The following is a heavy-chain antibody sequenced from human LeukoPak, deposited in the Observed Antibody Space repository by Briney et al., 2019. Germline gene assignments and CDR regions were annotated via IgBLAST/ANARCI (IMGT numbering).Heavy chain of an antibody. CDR1: GGSISSYY. D-gene: IGHD3-16*01. Sequence: SETLSLTCTVSGGSISSYYWGWIRQPPGKGLEWIGSIYYSGSTYYNPSLKSRVTISVDTSKNQFSLNLSSVTAADTAVYYCARLITAFQAFDSWGQGTLVTVSS. CDR2: IYYSGST. J-gene: IGHJ4*02. V-gene: IGHV4-39*01. CDR3: ARLITAFQAFDS.